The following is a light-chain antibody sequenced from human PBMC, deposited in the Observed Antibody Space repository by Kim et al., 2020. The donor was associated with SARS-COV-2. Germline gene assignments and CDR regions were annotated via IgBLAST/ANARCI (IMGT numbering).Light chain of an antibody. CDR1: QSISL. CDR3: QQYDSYPIT. Sequence: DIQMTQSPSTLSASVGDRVTIACRASQSISLLAWFQQKPGRAPDLLIYKASTLESGVPSRFSGSGSGTEFTLTINSLQPDDFASYYCQQYDSYPITFGGGTKLEI. J-gene: IGKJ4*01. V-gene: IGKV1-5*03. CDR2: KAS.